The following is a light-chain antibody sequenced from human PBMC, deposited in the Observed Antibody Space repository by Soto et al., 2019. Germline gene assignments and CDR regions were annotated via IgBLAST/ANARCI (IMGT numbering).Light chain of an antibody. V-gene: IGKV3-20*01. CDR1: QSVRSTY. CDR3: QQYGSSPIT. Sequence: ETVLTQSPGTLSLSPGEGATLSCRASQSVRSTYLVWYQQKPGQAPRLLIYGASNRATGIPDRFSGGGSGTDFSLTISRLAPEDFAVYFWQQYGSSPITFGQGTRLEIK. CDR2: GAS. J-gene: IGKJ5*01.